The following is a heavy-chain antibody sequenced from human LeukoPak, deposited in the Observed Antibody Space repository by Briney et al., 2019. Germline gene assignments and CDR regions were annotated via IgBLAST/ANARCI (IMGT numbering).Heavy chain of an antibody. J-gene: IGHJ4*02. CDR3: ARPPTYYYDTSGRDAFDI. CDR2: IKTDGCST. CDR1: GFSFSNYW. Sequence: GGSLRLSCAASGFSFSNYWMHWVRQAPGKGLVWVSRIKTDGCSTSYADSVKGRFTISRDNAKNTLYLQMNSLRAEDTAVYYCARPPTYYYDTSGRDAFDIWGQGTLVTVSS. V-gene: IGHV3-74*01. D-gene: IGHD3-22*01.